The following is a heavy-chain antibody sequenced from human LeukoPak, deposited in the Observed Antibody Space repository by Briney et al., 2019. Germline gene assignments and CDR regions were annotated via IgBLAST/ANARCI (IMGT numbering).Heavy chain of an antibody. CDR1: GFTFSDHY. V-gene: IGHV3-69-1*01. J-gene: IGHJ2*01. CDR3: ARGSDCSGGSCYSYWYFDL. CDR2: IGSDYKT. Sequence: GGSLRLSCAASGFTFSDHYMDWVRQAPGKGLEWVSSIGSDYKTHYSESVKGRFTISRDNAKNTLYLQMNSLRAEDTAMYYCARGSDCSGGSCYSYWYFDLWGRGTLVTVSS. D-gene: IGHD2-15*01.